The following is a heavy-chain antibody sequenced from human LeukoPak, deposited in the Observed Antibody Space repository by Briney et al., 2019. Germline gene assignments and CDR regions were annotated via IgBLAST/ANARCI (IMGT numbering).Heavy chain of an antibody. CDR2: IYSGGST. CDR1: GFTVSSNY. J-gene: IGHJ6*03. V-gene: IGHV3-53*01. D-gene: IGHD1-1*01. Sequence: GGSLRLSCAASGFTVSSNYMSWVRQAPGKGLEWVSVIYSGGSTYYADSVKGRFTISRDNSKNTLYLQMNSLRAEDTAVYYCATLEREGYYMDVWGKGTTVTVSS. CDR3: ATLEREGYYMDV.